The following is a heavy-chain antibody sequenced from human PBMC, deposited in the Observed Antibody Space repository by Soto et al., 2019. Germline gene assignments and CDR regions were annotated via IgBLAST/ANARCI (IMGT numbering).Heavy chain of an antibody. Sequence: PGGSLRLSCAASGFTFSTYAMNWVRQAPGKGLEWVSAISGTGGNTYYADSVKGRFTISRDNSKNTLYLQMNSLRAEDTAVYYCARSRDSSSWFLHFDYWGQGTLVTVSS. J-gene: IGHJ4*02. V-gene: IGHV3-23*01. CDR2: ISGTGGNT. D-gene: IGHD6-13*01. CDR3: ARSRDSSSWFLHFDY. CDR1: GFTFSTYA.